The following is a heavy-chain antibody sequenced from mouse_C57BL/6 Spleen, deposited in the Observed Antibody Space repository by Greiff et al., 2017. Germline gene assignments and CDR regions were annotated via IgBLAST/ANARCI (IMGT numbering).Heavy chain of an antibody. CDR3: ASSTGPFAY. D-gene: IGHD4-1*02. V-gene: IGHV2-2*01. Sequence: VKLEESGPGLVQPSQSLSITCTVSGFSLTSYGVHWVRQSPGKGLEWLGVIWSGGSTDYNAAFISRLSISKDNSKSQVFFKMNSLQADDTAIYYCASSTGPFAYWGQGTLVTVSA. CDR2: IWSGGST. CDR1: GFSLTSYG. J-gene: IGHJ3*01.